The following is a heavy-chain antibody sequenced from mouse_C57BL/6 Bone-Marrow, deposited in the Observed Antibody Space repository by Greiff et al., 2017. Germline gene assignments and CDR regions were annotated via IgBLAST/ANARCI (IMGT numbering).Heavy chain of an antibody. Sequence: QVQLQQSGADLMKPGASVKLSCTATGYTFTGYWIEWVNQRPGHGLEWIGEILPGSGSTNYNEKFKGKATFTADTSSNTAYMQLSRLTTEDYGTCFCERGLLRVWGQGTTLTVSS. V-gene: IGHV1-9*01. D-gene: IGHD1-1*01. CDR2: ILPGSGST. CDR3: ERGLLRV. J-gene: IGHJ2*01. CDR1: GYTFTGYW.